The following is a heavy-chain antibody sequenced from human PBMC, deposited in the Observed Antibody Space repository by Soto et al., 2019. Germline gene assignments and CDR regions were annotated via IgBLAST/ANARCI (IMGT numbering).Heavy chain of an antibody. J-gene: IGHJ4*02. V-gene: IGHV1-18*01. CDR2: ISAHNGNT. D-gene: IGHD1-1*01. CDR3: ARGRYGDY. Sequence: QVHLVQSGAEVKKPGASVKVSCKGSGYGFTTYGITWVRQAPGQGLEWMAWISAHNGNTNYAQKLQGRVTVTRDTSTSTAYMELRSLRSDDTAVYYCARGRYGDYSGQGALVTVS. CDR1: GYGFTTYG.